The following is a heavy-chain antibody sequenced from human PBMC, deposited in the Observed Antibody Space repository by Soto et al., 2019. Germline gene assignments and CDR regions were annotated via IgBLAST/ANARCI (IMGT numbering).Heavy chain of an antibody. J-gene: IGHJ5*02. Sequence: SETLSLTCTVSGGSISSDYWSWIRQPPGKGLEWIGYIYYSGSTKYDPSLKSRVTISVDTSKKQFSLRLSSVTAADTAVYYCARASRRSMYSGSWIWFDPWGQGTLVTVSS. CDR1: GGSISSDY. CDR3: ARASRRSMYSGSWIWFDP. D-gene: IGHD6-13*01. V-gene: IGHV4-59*12. CDR2: IYYSGST.